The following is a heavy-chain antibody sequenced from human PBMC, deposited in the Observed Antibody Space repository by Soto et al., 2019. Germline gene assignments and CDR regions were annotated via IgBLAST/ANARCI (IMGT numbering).Heavy chain of an antibody. CDR2: INAGNGNT. J-gene: IGHJ6*02. V-gene: IGHV1-3*01. D-gene: IGHD2-8*01. CDR3: ARMVYASYGMDV. Sequence: ASVKVSCKASGYTFTSYAMHWVRQAPGQRLEWMGWINAGNGNTKYSQKFQGRVTITRDTSASTAYMELSSLRSEDTAVYYCARMVYASYGMDVWGQGTTVTVSS. CDR1: GYTFTSYA.